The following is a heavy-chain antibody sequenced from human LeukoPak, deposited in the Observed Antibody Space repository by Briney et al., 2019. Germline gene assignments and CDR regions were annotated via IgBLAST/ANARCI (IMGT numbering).Heavy chain of an antibody. Sequence: GGSLRLSCAASGFTFSSYGMHWVRQAPGKGLEWVAVISYDGSNKYYADSVKGRFTISRDNSKNTLYLQMNSLRAEGTAVYYCAKDQGYYDSSGYYHNWFDPWGQGTLVTVSS. CDR3: AKDQGYYDSSGYYHNWFDP. D-gene: IGHD3-22*01. CDR1: GFTFSSYG. J-gene: IGHJ5*02. V-gene: IGHV3-30*18. CDR2: ISYDGSNK.